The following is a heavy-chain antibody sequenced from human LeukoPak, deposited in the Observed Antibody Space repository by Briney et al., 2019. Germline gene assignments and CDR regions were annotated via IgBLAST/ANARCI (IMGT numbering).Heavy chain of an antibody. D-gene: IGHD2-2*01. J-gene: IGHJ6*02. V-gene: IGHV1-18*01. Sequence: GASVKVSCKASGYTFTSYGISWVRQAPGQGLEWMGWISAYNGNTNYAQKLQGRVTMTTDTSTSTAYMELRSLRSDDTAVYYCARELVVVPAASLGGYYYYGMDVWGQGTTVTVSS. CDR2: ISAYNGNT. CDR1: GYTFTSYG. CDR3: ARELVVVPAASLGGYYYYGMDV.